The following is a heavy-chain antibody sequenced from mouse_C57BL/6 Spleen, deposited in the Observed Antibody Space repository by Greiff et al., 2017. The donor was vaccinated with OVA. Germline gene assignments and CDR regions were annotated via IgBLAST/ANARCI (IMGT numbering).Heavy chain of an antibody. CDR3: TRPSDSSGYVGFAY. D-gene: IGHD3-2*02. J-gene: IGHJ3*01. V-gene: IGHV6-6*01. CDR1: GFTFSDAW. Sequence: EVQVVESGGGLVQPGGSMKLSGAASGFTFSDAWMDWVRQSPEKGLEWVAEIRNKANNHATYYVESVKGRFTISRDDSKSSVYLQMNSLRAADTGIYYCTRPSDSSGYVGFAYWGQATLVTVSA. CDR2: IRNKANNHAT.